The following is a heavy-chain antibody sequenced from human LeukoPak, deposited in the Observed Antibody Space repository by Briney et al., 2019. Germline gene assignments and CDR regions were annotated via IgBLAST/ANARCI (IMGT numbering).Heavy chain of an antibody. CDR3: ARGGGYVTIDY. J-gene: IGHJ4*02. Sequence: SETLSLTCTVSGGSISSYYWSWIRQPAGKGLEWIGYIYYSGSTKYNPSLKSRVTISIDTSKNQFSLKLSSVTAADTAVYYCARGGGYVTIDYWGQGTLVTVSS. CDR1: GGSISSYY. CDR2: IYYSGST. V-gene: IGHV4-59*01. D-gene: IGHD5-12*01.